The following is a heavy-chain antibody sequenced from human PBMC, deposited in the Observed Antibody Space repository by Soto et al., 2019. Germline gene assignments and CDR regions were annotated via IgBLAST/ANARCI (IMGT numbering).Heavy chain of an antibody. D-gene: IGHD1-7*01. V-gene: IGHV3-15*01. Sequence: GGSLRLSCAASGFTFSNAWMSWVRQAPGKGLEWVDRIKSKTDGGTTDYAAPVKGRFTISRDDSKNTLYLQMNSLKTEDTAVYYCTRWNYVSFDYWGQGTLVTVSS. J-gene: IGHJ4*02. CDR3: TRWNYVSFDY. CDR1: GFTFSNAW. CDR2: IKSKTDGGTT.